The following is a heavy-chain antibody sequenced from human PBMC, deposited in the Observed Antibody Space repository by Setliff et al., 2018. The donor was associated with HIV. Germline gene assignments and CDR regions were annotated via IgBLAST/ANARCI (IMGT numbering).Heavy chain of an antibody. CDR2: IIPAFGRA. V-gene: IGHV1-69*05. CDR3: ARAPYSSSWGLDY. CDR1: GDTLSIHP. D-gene: IGHD6-13*01. Sequence: SVKVSCKASGDTLSIHPISWVRQAPGRGLDWMGGIIPAFGRANYAQKFQGRVTITTDESTSTAYMELSSLRSEDTAVYYCARAPYSSSWGLDYWGQGTLVTVPQ. J-gene: IGHJ4*02.